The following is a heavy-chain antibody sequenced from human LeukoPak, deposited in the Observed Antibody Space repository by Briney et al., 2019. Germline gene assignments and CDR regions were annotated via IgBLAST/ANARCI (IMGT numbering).Heavy chain of an antibody. J-gene: IGHJ3*02. D-gene: IGHD3-10*01. CDR2: IIPILGIA. Sequence: ASVKVSCKASGGTLSSYTISWVRQAPGQGLEWMGRIIPILGIANYAQKFQGRVTITADKSTSTAYMELSSLRSEDTAVYYCARSYGVGAFDIWGQGTMVTVSS. V-gene: IGHV1-69*02. CDR3: ARSYGVGAFDI. CDR1: GGTLSSYT.